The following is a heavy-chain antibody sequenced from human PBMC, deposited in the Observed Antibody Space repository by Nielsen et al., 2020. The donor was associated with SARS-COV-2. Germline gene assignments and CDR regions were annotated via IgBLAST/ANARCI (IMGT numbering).Heavy chain of an antibody. CDR3: ARGLSSSWYSYYYYMDV. CDR2: MNPNSGNT. CDR1: GYTFTSYD. J-gene: IGHJ6*03. V-gene: IGHV1-8*01. D-gene: IGHD6-13*01. Sequence: ASVKVSCKASGYTFTSYDINWVRQATGQGLEWMGWMNPNSGNTGYAQKFQGRVTMTRNTSISTAYMELGSLRSEDTAVYYCARGLSSSWYSYYYYMDVWGKGTTVTVSS.